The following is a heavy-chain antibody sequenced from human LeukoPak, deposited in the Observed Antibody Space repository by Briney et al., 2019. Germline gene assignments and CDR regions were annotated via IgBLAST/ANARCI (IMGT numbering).Heavy chain of an antibody. CDR1: GFTFSNYS. CDR3: ARISYTSGNDFDY. D-gene: IGHD6-19*01. CDR2: ISSSSSII. J-gene: IGHJ4*02. V-gene: IGHV3-48*01. Sequence: GGSLRLSCAASGFTFSNYSMNWVRQAPGKGLEWISCISSSSSIIYYADPVKGRFTISRDNAKNSLYLHMNSLRAEDTAVYYCARISYTSGNDFDYWGQGTLVTVSS.